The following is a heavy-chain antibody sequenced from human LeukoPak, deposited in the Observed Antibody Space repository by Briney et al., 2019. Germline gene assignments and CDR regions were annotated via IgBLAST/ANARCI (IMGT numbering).Heavy chain of an antibody. CDR1: GGSFSGYY. D-gene: IGHD6-13*01. CDR3: ARGRGYSSSWYSYYYYYMDV. V-gene: IGHV4-34*01. J-gene: IGHJ6*03. Sequence: SGTLSLTCAVYGGSFSGYYWSWIRQPPGKGLEWIGEINHSGSTNYNPSLKSRVTISVDTSKNQFSLKLSSVTAADTAVYYCARGRGYSSSWYSYYYYYMDVWGKGTTVTVSS. CDR2: INHSGST.